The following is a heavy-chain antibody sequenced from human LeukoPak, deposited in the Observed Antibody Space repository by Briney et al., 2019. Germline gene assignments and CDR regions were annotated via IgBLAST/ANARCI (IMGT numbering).Heavy chain of an antibody. Sequence: SGGSLRLSCAASGFTFSNAWMSWVRQAPGRGLEWVGRIKSKTDGGTTDYAAPVKGRFTISRDDSKNTLYLQMNSLKTEDTAVYYCTTHRLGYCSGGSCYTRYWFDPWGQGTLVTVSS. CDR3: TTHRLGYCSGGSCYTRYWFDP. D-gene: IGHD2-15*01. CDR2: IKSKTDGGTT. J-gene: IGHJ5*02. V-gene: IGHV3-15*01. CDR1: GFTFSNAW.